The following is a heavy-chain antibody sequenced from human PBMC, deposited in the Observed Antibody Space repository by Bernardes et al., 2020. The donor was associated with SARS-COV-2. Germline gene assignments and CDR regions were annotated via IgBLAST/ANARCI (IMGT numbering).Heavy chain of an antibody. Sequence: ASVKVSCMVSGYTLTELSMHWVRQAPGKGLEWMGGFDPENGETIYAQKFQGRVTMTEDTSTDTAYMKLSSLRSEDTAVYYCATDAAAAANEDYYYYYGMDVWGQGTTVTVSS. CDR2: FDPENGET. CDR1: GYTLTELS. J-gene: IGHJ6*02. CDR3: ATDAAAAANEDYYYYYGMDV. D-gene: IGHD6-13*01. V-gene: IGHV1-24*01.